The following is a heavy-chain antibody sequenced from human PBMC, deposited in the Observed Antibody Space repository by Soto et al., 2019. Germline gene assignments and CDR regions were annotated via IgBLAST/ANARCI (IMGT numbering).Heavy chain of an antibody. V-gene: IGHV4-4*07. D-gene: IGHD6-13*01. CDR1: GGSISSYY. Sequence: SETLSLTCTVSGGSISSYYWSWIRQPAGKGLEWIGRIYTSGSTNYNPSLKSRVTMSVDTSKNQFSLKLSSVTAADTAVYYCAREGAAAGTHYYYYGMDVWGQGTTVTVSS. CDR2: IYTSGST. J-gene: IGHJ6*02. CDR3: AREGAAAGTHYYYYGMDV.